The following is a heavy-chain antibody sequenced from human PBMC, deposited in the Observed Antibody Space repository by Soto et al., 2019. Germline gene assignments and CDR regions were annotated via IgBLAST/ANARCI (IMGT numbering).Heavy chain of an antibody. CDR3: ARDFVPRYTGYSDY. CDR2: ISTYNANT. V-gene: IGHV1-18*01. Sequence: ASVKVSCKASGFTFSNYGINWVRQAPGQGLEWMGWISTYNANTNFAQKFQGRVTMTTDTSTSTAYMELRSLRSDDTAVYYCARDFVPRYTGYSDYWGQGTLVTVS. D-gene: IGHD5-12*01. CDR1: GFTFSNYG. J-gene: IGHJ4*02.